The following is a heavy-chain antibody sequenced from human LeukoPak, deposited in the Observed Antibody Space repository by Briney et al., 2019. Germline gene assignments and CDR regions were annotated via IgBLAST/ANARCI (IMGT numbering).Heavy chain of an antibody. V-gene: IGHV4-59*01. CDR1: DGSISSYY. J-gene: IGHJ5*02. CDR2: IYYSGST. D-gene: IGHD3-3*02. Sequence: PSETLSLTCTVSDGSISSYYWSWIRQPPGKGLEWMGYIYYSGSTNYNPSVKSRVTISVDTSKNQFSLKLSSVTAADTAVYYCASDPLSQGWFDPWGQGTLVTVAS. CDR3: ASDPLSQGWFDP.